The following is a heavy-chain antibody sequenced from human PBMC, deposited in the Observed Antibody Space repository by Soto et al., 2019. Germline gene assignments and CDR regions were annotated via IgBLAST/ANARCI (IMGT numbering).Heavy chain of an antibody. CDR1: GGSISSYY. D-gene: IGHD3-16*01. CDR3: ARVWGAVRYFDL. Sequence: QVQLQESGPGLVKPSETLSLTCTVSGGSISSYYWSWIRQPPGKGLEWIGYIYYSGSTNYNPSLKSRVTISVDTSKNHFSLKLSSVTAADTAVYYCARVWGAVRYFDLWGRGTLVTVSS. CDR2: IYYSGST. V-gene: IGHV4-59*01. J-gene: IGHJ2*01.